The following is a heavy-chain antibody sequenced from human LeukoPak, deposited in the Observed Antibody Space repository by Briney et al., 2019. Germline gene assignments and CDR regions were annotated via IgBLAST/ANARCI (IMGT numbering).Heavy chain of an antibody. CDR2: IGGGGVTT. CDR1: GFTFSSYS. Sequence: AGGSLRLSCAASGFTFSSYSMHWVRQAPGKGPEFVWVIGGGGVTTFYADSVKDRFTISRDNSKNPLYLEMGSLSAEDMAVYYCARAGGGSGLWYYDLWGRGTLVTVSS. V-gene: IGHV3-64*02. CDR3: ARAGGGSGLWYYDL. J-gene: IGHJ2*01. D-gene: IGHD1-26*01.